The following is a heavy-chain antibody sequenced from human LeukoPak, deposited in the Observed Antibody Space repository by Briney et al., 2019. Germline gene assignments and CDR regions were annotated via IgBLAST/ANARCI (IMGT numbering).Heavy chain of an antibody. CDR3: ARDPSLALAGTPFDY. J-gene: IGHJ4*02. Sequence: QSGGSLRLSCAASGFTFSSYAMHWVRQAPGKGLEWVAVISYDGSNKYYADSVKGRFTISRDNSKNTLYLQMNSLRADDTAVYYCARDPSLALAGTPFDYCGQGTRVTVSS. D-gene: IGHD6-19*01. CDR2: ISYDGSNK. CDR1: GFTFSSYA. V-gene: IGHV3-30-3*01.